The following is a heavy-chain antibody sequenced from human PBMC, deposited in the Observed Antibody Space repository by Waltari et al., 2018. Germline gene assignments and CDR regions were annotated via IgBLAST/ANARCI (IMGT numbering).Heavy chain of an antibody. J-gene: IGHJ4*02. V-gene: IGHV4-39*07. CDR3: AKGDGGNSVGPFDY. Sequence: QLQLQESGPGLVKPSETLSLTCTVSGGSISSSSYYWGWIRQPPGKGLEWIGRIYYSGRTYYNPSLKSRVTISVDTSKNTLYLQMNSLRAEDTAVYYCAKGDGGNSVGPFDYWGQGTLVTVSS. CDR2: IYYSGRT. CDR1: GGSISSSSYY. D-gene: IGHD2-21*02.